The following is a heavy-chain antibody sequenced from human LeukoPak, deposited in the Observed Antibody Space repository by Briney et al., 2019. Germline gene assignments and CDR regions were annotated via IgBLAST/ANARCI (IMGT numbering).Heavy chain of an antibody. J-gene: IGHJ3*02. Sequence: SETLSHTCTVSGGSISSYYWSWIRQPPGKGLEWIGYIYYSGSANYNPSLKSRVTISVDTSKNQFSLKLSSVTAADTAVYYCARDTGYSYGLDAFDIWGQGTMVTVSS. V-gene: IGHV4-59*01. CDR1: GGSISSYY. CDR3: ARDTGYSYGLDAFDI. D-gene: IGHD5-18*01. CDR2: IYYSGSA.